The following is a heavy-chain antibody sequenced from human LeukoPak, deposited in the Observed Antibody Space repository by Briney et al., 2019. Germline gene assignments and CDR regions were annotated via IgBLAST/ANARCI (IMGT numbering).Heavy chain of an antibody. V-gene: IGHV3-23*01. D-gene: IGHD4-17*01. CDR1: GFTFSSYG. Sequence: PGGSLRLSCAASGFTFSSYGMSWVRQAPGKGLEWVSAISGSGGSTYYADSVKGRFTISRDNSKNTLYLQMNSLRAEDTTVYYCAKGSRGPTVTTKFDYWGQGTLVTVSS. CDR3: AKGSRGPTVTTKFDY. CDR2: ISGSGGST. J-gene: IGHJ4*02.